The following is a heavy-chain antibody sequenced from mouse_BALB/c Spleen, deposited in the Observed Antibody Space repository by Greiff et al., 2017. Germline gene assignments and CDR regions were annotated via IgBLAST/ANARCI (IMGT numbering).Heavy chain of an antibody. V-gene: IGHV1-80*01. Sequence: QVQLQESGAELVRPGSSVKISCKASGYAFSSYWMNWVKQRPGQGLEWIGQIYPGNSDTSYNQKFKGKAKLTAVTSTSTAYMELSSLTNEDSAVYYCTKRDYGSSYYFDYWGQGTTLTVSS. CDR1: GYAFSSYW. J-gene: IGHJ2*01. CDR2: IYPGNSDT. CDR3: TKRDYGSSYYFDY. D-gene: IGHD1-1*01.